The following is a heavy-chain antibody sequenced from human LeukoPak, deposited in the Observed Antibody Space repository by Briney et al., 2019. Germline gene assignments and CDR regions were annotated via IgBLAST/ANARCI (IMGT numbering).Heavy chain of an antibody. D-gene: IGHD1-26*01. CDR3: AIRSGRNYHGVDV. J-gene: IGHJ6*02. Sequence: PSETLSLTCTVSGGSISGYYWNWIRQPPGKGLEWIGYTYYTGTTNYNPSLKSRVTISIDTSKSQFSLTLSSVTAADTGVYYCAIRSGRNYHGVDVWGQGTTVTVPS. CDR1: GGSISGYY. CDR2: TYYTGTT. V-gene: IGHV4-59*08.